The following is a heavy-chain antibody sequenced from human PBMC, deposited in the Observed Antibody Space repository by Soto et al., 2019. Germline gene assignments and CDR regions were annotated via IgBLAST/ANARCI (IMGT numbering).Heavy chain of an antibody. CDR3: ARDIDYGSRRYPFAY. CDR1: GFTFSSYS. CDR2: ISSSSSYI. J-gene: IGHJ4*02. Sequence: GGSLRLSCAASGFTFSSYSMNWVRQAPGKGLEWVSSISSSSSYIYYADSVKGRFTISRDNAKNSLYLQMNSLRAEDTAVYYCARDIDYGSRRYPFAYSGQGTLVTGSS. V-gene: IGHV3-21*01. D-gene: IGHD3-10*01.